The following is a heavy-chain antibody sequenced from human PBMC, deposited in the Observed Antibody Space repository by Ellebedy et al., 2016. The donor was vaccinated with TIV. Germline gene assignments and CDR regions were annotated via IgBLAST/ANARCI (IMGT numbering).Heavy chain of an antibody. CDR3: ARSKGYCSSTSCRYGMDV. J-gene: IGHJ6*02. CDR2: IIPIFGTA. CDR1: GGTFSSYA. D-gene: IGHD2-2*01. Sequence: SVKVSCXASGGTFSSYAIRWVRQAPGQGLEWMGGIIPIFGTANYAQKFQGRVTLTADESTSTAYMELSSLRSEDTAVYYCARSKGYCSSTSCRYGMDVWGQGTTVTVSS. V-gene: IGHV1-69*13.